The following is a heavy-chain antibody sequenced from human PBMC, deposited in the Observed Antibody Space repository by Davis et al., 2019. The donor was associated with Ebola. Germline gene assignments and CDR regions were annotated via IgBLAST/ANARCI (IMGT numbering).Heavy chain of an antibody. V-gene: IGHV1-18*04. J-gene: IGHJ4*02. CDR1: GYTFTNYG. CDR2: NNPQNGNK. CDR3: ARAQFPTTSDH. D-gene: IGHD1-1*01. Sequence: ASVKVSCKASGYTFTNYGITWVRQAPGQGLERMGGNNPQNGNKNEGKNVQGRVTMTTDTSTSTAYMEVGSLRSDDTAVYYCARAQFPTTSDHWGQGTLVTVSS.